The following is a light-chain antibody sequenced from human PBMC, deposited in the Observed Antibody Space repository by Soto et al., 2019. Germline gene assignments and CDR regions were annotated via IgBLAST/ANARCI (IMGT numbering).Light chain of an antibody. J-gene: IGKJ4*01. CDR1: QSVSSSF. V-gene: IGKV3-20*01. CDR3: QQYGSSPLT. Sequence: EIVLTQSPGTLSLSPGERATLSCRASQSVSSSFLAWYQQKPGQAPRLLIYGASSRATGIPDRFSGSGSGTDFTLTISRLEPEDVAVYYWQQYGSSPLTFVGGTKVEIK. CDR2: GAS.